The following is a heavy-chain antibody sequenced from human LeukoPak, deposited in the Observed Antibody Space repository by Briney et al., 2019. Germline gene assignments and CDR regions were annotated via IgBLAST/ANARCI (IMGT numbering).Heavy chain of an antibody. J-gene: IGHJ4*02. CDR2: ITGNGGST. CDR3: ARDSLMLRGPLVIYYFDF. D-gene: IGHD3-10*01. CDR1: GFTFSSYV. Sequence: PGGSLRLSCAASGFTFSSYVMSWVRQAPGKGLEWVSVITGNGGSTYYADSVKGRFTISRDNSKNTLYLQMNSLRAEDTAVYYCARDSLMLRGPLVIYYFDFWGQGTLVTVS. V-gene: IGHV3-23*01.